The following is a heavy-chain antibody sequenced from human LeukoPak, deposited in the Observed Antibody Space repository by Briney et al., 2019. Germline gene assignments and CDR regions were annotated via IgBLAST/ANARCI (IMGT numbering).Heavy chain of an antibody. CDR3: ARGVDNHDILTGGMDV. Sequence: GGSLRLSCAASGFTFSTYTMNWVRQAPGKGLEWVSSISSSSSYIYYADSLKGRFTISRDNAKKSLYLQMNSLRAEDTAVYYYARGVDNHDILTGGMDVWGKGTTVTVSS. CDR2: ISSSSSYI. J-gene: IGHJ6*04. D-gene: IGHD3-9*01. V-gene: IGHV3-21*01. CDR1: GFTFSTYT.